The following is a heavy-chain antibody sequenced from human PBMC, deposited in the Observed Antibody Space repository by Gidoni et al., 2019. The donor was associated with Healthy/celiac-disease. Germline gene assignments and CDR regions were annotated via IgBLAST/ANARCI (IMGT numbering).Heavy chain of an antibody. CDR1: GGSISSSSYY. Sequence: QLQLQESGPGLVKPSETLSLTCTVSGGSISSSSYYWGWIRQPPVKGLEWIGSIYYSGSTYYNPSLKSRVTISVDTSKNQFSLKRSSVTAADTAVYYCARLTFPYYYDSSGYYYFDYWGQGTLVTVSS. D-gene: IGHD3-22*01. V-gene: IGHV4-39*01. CDR2: IYYSGST. CDR3: ARLTFPYYYDSSGYYYFDY. J-gene: IGHJ4*02.